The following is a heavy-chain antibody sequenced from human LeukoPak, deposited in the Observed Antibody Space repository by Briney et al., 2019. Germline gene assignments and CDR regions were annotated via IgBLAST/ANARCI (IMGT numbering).Heavy chain of an antibody. CDR3: TRAPDGFNLNY. CDR2: IRSKANSYAT. V-gene: IGHV3-73*01. Sequence: GGSLRLSCAASGFTFSNAWMSWVRQAPGKGLEWVGRIRSKANSYATAYAASVKGRYTISRDDSKNTAYLQMNSLKTEDTAVYYCTRAPDGFNLNYWGQGTLVTVSS. D-gene: IGHD5-24*01. J-gene: IGHJ4*02. CDR1: GFTFSNAW.